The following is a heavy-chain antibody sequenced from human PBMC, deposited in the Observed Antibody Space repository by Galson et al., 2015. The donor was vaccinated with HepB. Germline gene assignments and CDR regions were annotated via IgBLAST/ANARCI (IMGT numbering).Heavy chain of an antibody. V-gene: IGHV3-23*01. Sequence: SLRLSCAASGFTFSNYAMRWVRQAPGEGLEWVSVISGSGCTTSYDDSVKGRFTISRDNSKNTLYLQMNSLRADDTAVYYCARGPSVTIRRFFYMDVWGKGTTVTVSS. CDR3: ARGPSVTIRRFFYMDV. CDR2: ISGSGCTT. CDR1: GFTFSNYA. D-gene: IGHD4-17*01. J-gene: IGHJ6*03.